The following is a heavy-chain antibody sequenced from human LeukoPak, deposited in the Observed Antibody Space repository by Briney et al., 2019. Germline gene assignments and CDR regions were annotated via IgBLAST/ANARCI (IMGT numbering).Heavy chain of an antibody. CDR1: GGSISSSSYY. CDR2: IYYSGST. V-gene: IGHV4-39*07. CDR3: ARVIETSIAAALWYFDY. Sequence: PSETLSLTCTVSGGSISSSSYYWGWIRQPPGTGLEWIGSIYYSGSTYYNPSLKSRVTISVDTSKNQFSLKLSSVTAADTAVYYCARVIETSIAAALWYFDYWGQGTLVTVSS. D-gene: IGHD6-13*01. J-gene: IGHJ4*02.